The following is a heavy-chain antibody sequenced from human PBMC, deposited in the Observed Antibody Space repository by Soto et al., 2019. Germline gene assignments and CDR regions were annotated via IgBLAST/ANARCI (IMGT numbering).Heavy chain of an antibody. Sequence: SETLSLTCAAYGGSFTRYSWSWIRQPPGKGLEWIGEINHSGSTNYNPSLKSRVTISVDTSKNQFSLKLSSVTAADTAVYYCARGRYDFWSGYRYGQDFDYWGQGTLVTVSS. CDR3: ARGRYDFWSGYRYGQDFDY. CDR2: INHSGST. CDR1: GGSFTRYS. V-gene: IGHV4-34*01. J-gene: IGHJ4*02. D-gene: IGHD3-3*01.